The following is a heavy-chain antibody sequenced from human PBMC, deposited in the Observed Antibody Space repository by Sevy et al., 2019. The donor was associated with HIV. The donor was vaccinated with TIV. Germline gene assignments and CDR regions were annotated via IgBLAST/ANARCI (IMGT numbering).Heavy chain of an antibody. Sequence: GGSLRLSCAASGFTFSSYSMNWVRQAPGKGLEWVSSISSSSSYIYYTDSVKGRFTISRDNAKNSLYLQMNSLRAEDTAVYYCARDLEYSSGGAFDYWGQGTLVTVSS. CDR3: ARDLEYSSGGAFDY. CDR1: GFTFSSYS. CDR2: ISSSSSYI. J-gene: IGHJ4*02. D-gene: IGHD6-25*01. V-gene: IGHV3-21*01.